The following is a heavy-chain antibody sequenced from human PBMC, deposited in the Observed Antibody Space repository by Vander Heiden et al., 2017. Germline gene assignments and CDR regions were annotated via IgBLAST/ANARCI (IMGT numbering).Heavy chain of an antibody. CDR1: GYTFTSYY. CDR2: INPSGGST. D-gene: IGHD6-13*01. Sequence: QVQLVQSGAEVKKPGASVKVSCKASGYTFTSYYMHWVRQAPGQGLEWMGIINPSGGSTSYAQKFQGRVTMTRDTSTSTVYMELSSLRSEDTAVYYCARDLVPKRQQLVSLSAYYYGMDVWGQGTTVTVSS. V-gene: IGHV1-46*01. CDR3: ARDLVPKRQQLVSLSAYYYGMDV. J-gene: IGHJ6*02.